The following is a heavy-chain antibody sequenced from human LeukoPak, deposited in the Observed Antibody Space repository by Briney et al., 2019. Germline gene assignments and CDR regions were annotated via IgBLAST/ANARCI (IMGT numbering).Heavy chain of an antibody. Sequence: GASVKVSCTASGGTFSSYAISWVRQAPGQGLEWVGGIIPIFGTANYAQKFQGRVTITTDESTSTAYMELSSLRSEDTAVYYCATDKPSGSYSYYYYYMDVWGKGTTVTVSS. CDR2: IIPIFGTA. CDR3: ATDKPSGSYSYYYYYMDV. D-gene: IGHD1-26*01. J-gene: IGHJ6*03. CDR1: GGTFSSYA. V-gene: IGHV1-69*05.